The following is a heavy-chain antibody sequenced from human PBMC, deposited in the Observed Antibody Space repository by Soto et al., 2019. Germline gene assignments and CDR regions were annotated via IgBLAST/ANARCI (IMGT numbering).Heavy chain of an antibody. J-gene: IGHJ6*02. V-gene: IGHV3-30-3*01. Sequence: QVQLVESGGGVVQPGRSLRLSCAASGFTFSSYAMHWVRQAPGKGLEWVAVISYDGSNKYYADSVKGRFTISRDNSKNTLYLQMNSLRAEDTAVYYCAIWTEWGTTVTTNYYSGMDVWGQGNPVTVSS. CDR1: GFTFSSYA. CDR2: ISYDGSNK. D-gene: IGHD4-17*01. CDR3: AIWTEWGTTVTTNYYSGMDV.